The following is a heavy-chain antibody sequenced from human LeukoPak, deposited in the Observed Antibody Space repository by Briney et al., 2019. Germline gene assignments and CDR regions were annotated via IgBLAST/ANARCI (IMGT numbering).Heavy chain of an antibody. D-gene: IGHD6-13*01. J-gene: IGHJ6*03. CDR3: AKDSIAAPGPYYMDV. CDR2: IRYDGTDK. V-gene: IGHV3-30*02. CDR1: GFTFGTFG. Sequence: GGSLRLSCVASGFTFGTFGMYWVRQAPGKGLEWVAFIRYDGTDKYYADSVKGRFTISRDNSKNTLWLQMSSLRGEDTAMYYCAKDSIAAPGPYYMDVWGTGTTVT.